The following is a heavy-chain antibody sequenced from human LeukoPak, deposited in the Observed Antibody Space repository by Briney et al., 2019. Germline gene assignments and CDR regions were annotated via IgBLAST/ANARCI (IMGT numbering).Heavy chain of an antibody. J-gene: IGHJ5*02. D-gene: IGHD6-13*01. CDR3: ARSPPIAAAGYDWFDP. CDR2: INPSGGST. V-gene: IGHV1-46*01. Sequence: ASVKVSCKASGYTFTSYYMHWVRQAPGQGLEWMGIINPSGGSTSYAQKFQGRVTMTRDTSTSTVYMELSSLRSEDTAVYYCARSPPIAAAGYDWFDPWGQGTQVTVSS. CDR1: GYTFTSYY.